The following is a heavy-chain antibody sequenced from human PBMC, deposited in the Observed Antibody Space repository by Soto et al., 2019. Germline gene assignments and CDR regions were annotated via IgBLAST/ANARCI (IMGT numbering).Heavy chain of an antibody. CDR2: INAGNGNT. V-gene: IGHV1-3*01. D-gene: IGHD3-22*01. CDR3: ARDQYYYDSSGYYYVGAFDI. Sequence: GASVKVSCKASGYTFTSYAMHWVRQAPGQRLEWMGWINAGNGNTKYSQKFQGRVTITRDTSASTAYMELSSLRSEDTAVYYCARDQYYYDSSGYYYVGAFDIWGQGTMVTVS. J-gene: IGHJ3*02. CDR1: GYTFTSYA.